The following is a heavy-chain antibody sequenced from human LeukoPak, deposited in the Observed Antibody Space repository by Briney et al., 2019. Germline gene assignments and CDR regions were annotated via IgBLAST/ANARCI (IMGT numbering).Heavy chain of an antibody. V-gene: IGHV1-8*02. J-gene: IGHJ4*02. D-gene: IGHD3-10*01. CDR2: MNPNSGNA. Sequence: ASVKVSCKTSGYTFTAYGITWVRQATGQGLEWMGWMNPNSGNAGYAQRFQGRVTMTRNNSISTAYMELTSLRSEDTAVYYCGRPLQRGSWTQRALDYWGQGTLVTVSS. CDR1: GYTFTAYG. CDR3: GRPLQRGSWTQRALDY.